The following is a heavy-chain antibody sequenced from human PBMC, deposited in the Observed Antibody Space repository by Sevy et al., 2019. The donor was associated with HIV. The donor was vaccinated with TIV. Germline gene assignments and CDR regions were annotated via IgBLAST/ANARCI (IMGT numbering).Heavy chain of an antibody. J-gene: IGHJ4*02. D-gene: IGHD1-7*01. V-gene: IGHV1-18*01. CDR2: ISAYNGNT. Sequence: ASVKASCMPSGYTFTSYGISWVRQAPGQGLEWMGWISAYNGNTNYAQKLQGRLTMTTDTSTSTAYMELRSLRSDDTAVYYCARDNDWNYSYFDYWGQGTLVTVSS. CDR1: GYTFTSYG. CDR3: ARDNDWNYSYFDY.